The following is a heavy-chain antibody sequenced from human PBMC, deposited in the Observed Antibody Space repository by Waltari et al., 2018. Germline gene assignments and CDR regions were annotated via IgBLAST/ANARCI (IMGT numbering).Heavy chain of an antibody. D-gene: IGHD6-6*01. V-gene: IGHV3-9*01. CDR2: ISWNSGSI. J-gene: IGHJ4*02. Sequence: EVQLVESGGGLVQPGRSLRLSCAASGFTFDDYAMHWVRQAPGKGLEWVSGISWNSGSIVYADSVKGRFTISRDNAKNSLYLQMNSLRAEDTALYYCAKDILSSSSGFLGYWGQGTLVIVSS. CDR3: AKDILSSSSGFLGY. CDR1: GFTFDDYA.